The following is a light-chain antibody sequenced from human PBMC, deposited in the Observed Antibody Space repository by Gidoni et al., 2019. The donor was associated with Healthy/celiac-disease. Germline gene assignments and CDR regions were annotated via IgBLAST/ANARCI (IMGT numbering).Light chain of an antibody. CDR2: AAS. J-gene: IGKJ4*01. Sequence: DHQLTQSPSFLSASVGDRVTITCRAGQGISSYLAWYQQKPGKAPKLLIYAASTLQSGVPSRFSGSGSGTEFTLTISSLQPEDFATYYCQQLNSYPLTFGGGTKVEIK. CDR1: QGISSY. CDR3: QQLNSYPLT. V-gene: IGKV1-9*01.